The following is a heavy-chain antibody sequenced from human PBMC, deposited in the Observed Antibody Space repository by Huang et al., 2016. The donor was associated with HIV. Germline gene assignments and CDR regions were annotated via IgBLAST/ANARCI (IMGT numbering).Heavy chain of an antibody. V-gene: IGHV4-61*09. CDR2: IYASGST. J-gene: IGHJ5*02. D-gene: IGHD3-22*01. CDR1: GGSIGSGSDS. CDR3: ARDHYYDSSGYFNWFDP. Sequence: QVQLQESGPGLVKASQTLSLTCTVSGGSIGSGSDSWSWIRRPAGKGLAWIGHIYASGSTNYRPSLKSRVTISINASKNQFSLRLTSVTAADTAVYYCARDHYYDSSGYFNWFDPWGQGTLVTVSS.